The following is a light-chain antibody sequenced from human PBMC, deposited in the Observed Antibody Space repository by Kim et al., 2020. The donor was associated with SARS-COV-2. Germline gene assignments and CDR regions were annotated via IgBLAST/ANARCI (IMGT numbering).Light chain of an antibody. Sequence: SSELTQDPAVSVALGQTVRITCQGDSLRSYYASWYQQKPGQAPVLVIYGKNNRPSGIPDRFSSSSSGNTASLTITGAQAEDEADYYCNSRDSSGNSGWVFGGGTQLTVL. J-gene: IGLJ3*02. V-gene: IGLV3-19*01. CDR3: NSRDSSGNSGWV. CDR1: SLRSYY. CDR2: GKN.